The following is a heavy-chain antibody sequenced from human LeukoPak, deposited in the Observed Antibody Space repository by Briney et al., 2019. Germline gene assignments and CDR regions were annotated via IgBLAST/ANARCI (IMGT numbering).Heavy chain of an antibody. CDR3: AKDFPTRGAAAGTDFFDY. V-gene: IGHV3-23*01. Sequence: GTSLRLSCAASGFTFSSYGMHWVRQAPGKGLEWVSGIGGSGGSTYYADSVKGRFTISRDNSKNMLYLQMNSLRAGDTAVYYCAKDFPTRGAAAGTDFFDYWGQGTLVTVSS. J-gene: IGHJ4*02. CDR2: IGGSGGST. D-gene: IGHD6-13*01. CDR1: GFTFSSYG.